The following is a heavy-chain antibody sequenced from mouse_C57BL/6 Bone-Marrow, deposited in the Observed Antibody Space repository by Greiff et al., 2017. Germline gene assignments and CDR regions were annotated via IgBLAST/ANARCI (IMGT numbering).Heavy chain of an antibody. V-gene: IGHV1-15*01. CDR3: TRDPNWDGSYYAMDY. CDR1: GYTFTDYE. D-gene: IGHD4-1*02. J-gene: IGHJ4*01. Sequence: VQLQQSGAELVRPGASVTLSCKASGYTFTDYEMHWVKQTPVHGLEWIGAIDPETGGTAYNQKFKGKAILTADKSSSTAYMELRSLTSEDSAVYYCTRDPNWDGSYYAMDYWGQGTSVTVSS. CDR2: IDPETGGT.